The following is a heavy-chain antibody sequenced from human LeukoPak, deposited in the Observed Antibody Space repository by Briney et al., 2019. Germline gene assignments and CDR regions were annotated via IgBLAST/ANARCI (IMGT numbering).Heavy chain of an antibody. V-gene: IGHV3-53*01. J-gene: IGHJ4*02. D-gene: IGHD3-10*01. CDR1: GFTVTSNH. CDR2: IYSGGST. CDR3: ARLISIYYGSGSYSRYFDY. Sequence: GGSLRLSCAASGFTVTSNHMSWDRRAPGKGLEWVSLIYSGGSTYYADSVKGRFTISRDNSKNTLYLQMNSLRAEDTAVYYCARLISIYYGSGSYSRYFDYWGQGTLVTVSS.